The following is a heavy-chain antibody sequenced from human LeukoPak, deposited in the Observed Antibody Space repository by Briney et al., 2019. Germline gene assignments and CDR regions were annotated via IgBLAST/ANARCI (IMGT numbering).Heavy chain of an antibody. Sequence: GGSLRLSCAASGFIFSNYWMHWVRQAPGKGLVWVSRINSDGSNTRYADSVKGRFTTSRDNAKNTLYLQLSSLRVEDTAVYFCAGGGGDHAFDIWGQGTLVTVSS. V-gene: IGHV3-74*01. CDR1: GFIFSNYW. D-gene: IGHD3-16*01. CDR2: INSDGSNT. J-gene: IGHJ3*02. CDR3: AGGGGDHAFDI.